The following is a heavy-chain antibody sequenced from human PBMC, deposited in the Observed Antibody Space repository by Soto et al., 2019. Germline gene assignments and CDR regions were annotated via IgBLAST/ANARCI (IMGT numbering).Heavy chain of an antibody. CDR1: GGTFSTYA. CDR2: VIPIFGTS. J-gene: IGHJ6*02. V-gene: IGHV1-69*13. CDR3: ARVRVVGATRLYYHYGLDV. Sequence: SVKVSCKXSGGTFSTYAISWVRQAPGQGLEWMGGVIPIFGTSTYAQNFQGRVTITADESTSTAYMELSRLRSEDTAVYYCARVRVVGATRLYYHYGLDVWGQGTTVTVSS. D-gene: IGHD1-26*01.